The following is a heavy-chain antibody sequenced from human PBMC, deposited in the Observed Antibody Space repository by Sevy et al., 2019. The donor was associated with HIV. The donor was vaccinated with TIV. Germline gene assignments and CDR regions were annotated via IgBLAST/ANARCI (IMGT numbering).Heavy chain of an antibody. V-gene: IGHV3-15*07. CDR3: AKRRVQSGLSGGGANYGWDV. CDR1: GFTFTNAW. Sequence: GSLRLSCAASGFTFTNAWMNWVRQVPGKGLEWVGRIKSETYSGTTDYAAPVKGRFTISRDDSDNTLYLQMNSLRAEDTAVYYCAKRRVQSGLSGGGANYGWDVCGQGTTVTVSS. D-gene: IGHD2-8*02. CDR2: IKSETYSGTT. J-gene: IGHJ6*02.